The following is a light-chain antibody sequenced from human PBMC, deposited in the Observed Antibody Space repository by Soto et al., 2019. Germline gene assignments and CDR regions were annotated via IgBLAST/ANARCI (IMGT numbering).Light chain of an antibody. J-gene: IGLJ3*02. V-gene: IGLV1-40*01. CDR2: GNS. Sequence: QSVLTQPPSVSGAPGQRVTISCTGSSSNIGAGYDVHWYQQLPGTAPKLLIYGNSNRPSGVPDRFSGSKSGTSASLAITGLQGEEWGCFYCQSHDSSLSCLFRGGTKLTVL. CDR3: QSHDSSLSCL. CDR1: SSNIGAGYD.